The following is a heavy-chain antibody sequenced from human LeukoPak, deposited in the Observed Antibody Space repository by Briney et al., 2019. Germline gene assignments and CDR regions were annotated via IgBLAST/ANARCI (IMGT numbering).Heavy chain of an antibody. CDR2: IRYDGSNK. CDR1: GFTFSSYG. J-gene: IGHJ4*02. V-gene: IGHV3-30*02. D-gene: IGHD4-23*01. Sequence: GGSLRLSCAASGFTFSSYGMHWVRQAPGKGLEWVAFIRYDGSNKYYADSVKGRFTISRDNSKNTLYLQMNSLRAEDTAVYYCARKSTTVVTPGTLDYWGQGTLVTVSS. CDR3: ARKSTTVVTPGTLDY.